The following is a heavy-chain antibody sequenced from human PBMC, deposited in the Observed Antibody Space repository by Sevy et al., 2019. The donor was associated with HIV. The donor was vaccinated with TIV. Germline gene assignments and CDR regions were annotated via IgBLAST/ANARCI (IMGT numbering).Heavy chain of an antibody. CDR1: GFTFSKYS. CDR2: LCFGCGEI. V-gene: IGHV3-23*01. D-gene: IGHD2-8*01. CDR3: AREGCTKPHDY. Sequence: GGSLRLSCAASGFTFSKYSMSWVRQPPGKGLEWVSTLCFGCGEINYADSVKGRFTISRDNYKSSVYLQMNNLRPEDTAVYYCAREGCTKPHDYWGQGTLVTVSS. J-gene: IGHJ4*02.